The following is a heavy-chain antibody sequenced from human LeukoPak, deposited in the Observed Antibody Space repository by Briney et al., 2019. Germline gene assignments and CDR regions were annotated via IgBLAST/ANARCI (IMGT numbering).Heavy chain of an antibody. CDR2: INHSGST. CDR3: ARGGWIQLWLIDY. V-gene: IGHV4-34*01. Sequence: PSETLSLTCAVYGGSFSGYYWSWIRQPPGKGLEWIGEINHSGSTNYNPSLKSRVTMSVDTSKNQFSLKLSSVTAADTAVYYCARGGWIQLWLIDYWGQGTLVTVSS. J-gene: IGHJ4*02. CDR1: GGSFSGYY. D-gene: IGHD5-18*01.